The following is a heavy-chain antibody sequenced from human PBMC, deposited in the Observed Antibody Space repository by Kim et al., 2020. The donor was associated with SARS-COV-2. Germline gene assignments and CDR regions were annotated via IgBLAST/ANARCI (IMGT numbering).Heavy chain of an antibody. CDR1: GFTFSSSG. CDR2: IWYDGSSK. D-gene: IGHD2-2*01. J-gene: IGHJ4*02. Sequence: GGSLRLSCAASGFTFSSSGMHWVRQAPGKGLEWVAVIWYDGSSKYYADSVMGRVTISRDNSKNKLYLQMNSMRAEDTAVYYCARGGCSSTSCYPGYFDYWGQGTLVTVSS. CDR3: ARGGCSSTSCYPGYFDY. V-gene: IGHV3-33*01.